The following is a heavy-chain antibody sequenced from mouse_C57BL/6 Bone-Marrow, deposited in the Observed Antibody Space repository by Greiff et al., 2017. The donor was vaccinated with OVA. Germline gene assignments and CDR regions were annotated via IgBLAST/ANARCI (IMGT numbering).Heavy chain of an antibody. D-gene: IGHD2-3*01. Sequence: QVQLQQPGAELVKPGASVKLSCKASGYTFTSYWMHWVKQRPGRGLEWIGRIDPNSGGTKYNEKFKSKATLTVDKPSSTAYMQLSSLTSEDTAVYYCTTDALDGYFLYYYAMDYWGQGTSVTVSS. CDR3: TTDALDGYFLYYYAMDY. CDR1: GYTFTSYW. J-gene: IGHJ4*01. CDR2: IDPNSGGT. V-gene: IGHV1-62-3*01.